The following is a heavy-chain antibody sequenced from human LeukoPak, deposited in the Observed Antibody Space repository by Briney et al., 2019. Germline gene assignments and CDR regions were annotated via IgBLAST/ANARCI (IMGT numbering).Heavy chain of an antibody. D-gene: IGHD3-22*01. CDR3: ARDFYYYDSSGYYEGAFDY. Sequence: HPGGSLRLSCAASGFTFSSYSMHWVRQAPGEGLEWVAVISYDGSNKYYADSVKGRFTISRDNSKNTLYLQMNSLRAEDTAVYYCARDFYYYDSSGYYEGAFDYWGQGTLVTVSS. J-gene: IGHJ4*02. V-gene: IGHV3-30*01. CDR2: ISYDGSNK. CDR1: GFTFSSYS.